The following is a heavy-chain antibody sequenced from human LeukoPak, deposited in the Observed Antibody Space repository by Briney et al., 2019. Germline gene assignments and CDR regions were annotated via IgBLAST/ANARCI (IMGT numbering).Heavy chain of an antibody. D-gene: IGHD5-18*01. J-gene: IGHJ5*02. V-gene: IGHV4-30-4*08. CDR1: GGSISSGDYY. Sequence: SETLSLTCTVSGGSISSGDYYWSWIRQPPGKGLEWIGYIYYSGSTYYNPSLKGRVTTSVDTSKNQFSLKLSSVTAADTAVYYCARGGSERWIQLWLHWFDPGAREPWSPSPQ. CDR3: ARGGSERWIQLWLHWFDP. CDR2: IYYSGST.